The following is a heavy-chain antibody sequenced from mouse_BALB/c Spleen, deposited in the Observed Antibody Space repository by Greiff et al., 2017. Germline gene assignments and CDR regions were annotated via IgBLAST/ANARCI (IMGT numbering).Heavy chain of an antibody. CDR3: TRKTGTDWCFDD. CDR2: IYPSDSYT. Sequence: QVQLQQSGAELVRPGASVKLSCKASGYTFTSYWIHWVKQRPGQGLEWIGNIYPSDSYTNYNQKFKDKATLTVDKSSSTAYMQLSSPTSEDSAVYCCTRKTGTDWCFDDWGAGTTVTVSS. V-gene: IGHV1-69*02. J-gene: IGHJ1*01. CDR1: GYTFTSYW. D-gene: IGHD4-1*01.